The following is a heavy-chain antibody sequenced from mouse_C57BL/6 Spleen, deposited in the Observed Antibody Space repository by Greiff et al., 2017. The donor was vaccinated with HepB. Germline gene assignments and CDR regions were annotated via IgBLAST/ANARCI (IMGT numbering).Heavy chain of an antibody. CDR3: ARSPYYGPWFAY. V-gene: IGHV1-82*01. CDR1: GYALSSSW. Sequence: QVQLQQSGPELVKPGASVKISCKASGYALSSSWMNWVKQRPGKGLEWIGRIYPGDGDTNYNGKFKGKATLTADKSSSTAYMQLSSLTSEDSAVYFCARSPYYGPWFAYWGQGTLVTVSA. J-gene: IGHJ3*01. D-gene: IGHD1-2*01. CDR2: IYPGDGDT.